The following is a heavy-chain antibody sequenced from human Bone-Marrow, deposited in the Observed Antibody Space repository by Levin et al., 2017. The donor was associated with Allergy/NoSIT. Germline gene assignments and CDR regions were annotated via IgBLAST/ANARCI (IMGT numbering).Heavy chain of an antibody. CDR2: IYYSGST. CDR3: ARHSTTEYSSSSSDY. Sequence: SQTLSLTCTVSGGSISSSSYYWGWIRQPPGKGLEWIGSIYYSGSTYYNPSLKSRVTISVDTSKNQFSLKLSSVTAADTAVYYCARHSTTEYSSSSSDYWGQGTLVTVSS. J-gene: IGHJ4*02. CDR1: GGSISSSSYY. D-gene: IGHD6-6*01. V-gene: IGHV4-39*01.